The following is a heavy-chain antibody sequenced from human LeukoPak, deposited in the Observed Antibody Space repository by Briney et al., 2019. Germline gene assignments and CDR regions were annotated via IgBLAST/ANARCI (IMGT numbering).Heavy chain of an antibody. Sequence: GGSLRLSCAASGVTFSSYAMSWVRQAPGKGLEWVSAISGSGGSTYYAGSVKGRFTTSRDNSKNTLYLQMNSLRAEDTAVYYCAKDILIAAAGRYYYYYGMDVWGQGTTVTVSS. CDR3: AKDILIAAAGRYYYYYGMDV. J-gene: IGHJ6*02. D-gene: IGHD6-13*01. V-gene: IGHV3-23*01. CDR2: ISGSGGST. CDR1: GVTFSSYA.